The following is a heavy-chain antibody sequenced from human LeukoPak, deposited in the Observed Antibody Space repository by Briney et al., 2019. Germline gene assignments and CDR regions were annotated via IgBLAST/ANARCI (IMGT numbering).Heavy chain of an antibody. CDR2: IYYSGST. D-gene: IGHD5-18*01. J-gene: IGHJ4*02. CDR1: GGSISSSSYY. CDR3: AGVDTAMALDY. V-gene: IGHV4-39*07. Sequence: SETLSLTCTVSGGSISSSSYYWGWIRQPPGKGLEWIGSIYYSGSTYYNPSLKSRVTISVDTSKNQFSLKLSSVTAADTAVYYCAGVDTAMALDYWGQGTLVTVSS.